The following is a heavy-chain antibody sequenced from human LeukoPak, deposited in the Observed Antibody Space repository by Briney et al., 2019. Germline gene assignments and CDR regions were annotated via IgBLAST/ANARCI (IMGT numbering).Heavy chain of an antibody. D-gene: IGHD2-2*01. CDR1: GFTFSNAW. V-gene: IGHV3-15*01. J-gene: IGHJ6*02. CDR2: IKSKSEGGTA. Sequence: TGGSLRLSCAASGFTFSNAWMTWVRQAPGKGLEWVGQIKSKSEGGTADYAAPVKDRFTISRDDSKNTLHLQMNSLKTEDTAVYYCTTVVPAANYVYGLDVWGQGTTVIVSS. CDR3: TTVVPAANYVYGLDV.